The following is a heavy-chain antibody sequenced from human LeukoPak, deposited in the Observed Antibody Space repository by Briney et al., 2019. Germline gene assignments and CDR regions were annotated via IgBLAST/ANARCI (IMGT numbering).Heavy chain of an antibody. CDR1: GFTFSSYA. J-gene: IGHJ4*02. V-gene: IGHV3-23*01. Sequence: GGSLRLSCAASGFTFSSYAMSWVRQAPGKGLEWVSAISGSGGSTYYADSVKGRFTISRDNSKNTLYLQMNSPRAEDTAVYYCAKERYGGNSQGEYFDYWGQGTLVTVSS. CDR3: AKERYGGNSQGEYFDY. CDR2: ISGSGGST. D-gene: IGHD4-23*01.